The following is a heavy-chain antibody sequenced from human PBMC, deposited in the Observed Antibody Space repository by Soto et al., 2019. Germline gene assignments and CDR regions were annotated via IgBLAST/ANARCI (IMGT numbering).Heavy chain of an antibody. V-gene: IGHV3-74*01. J-gene: IGHJ4*02. CDR2: INSDGSTT. CDR1: GFAFSNYW. Sequence: PGGSLRLSCAASGFAFSNYWMHWVRQVPGKGLVWVSRINSDGSTTTYADSVKGRFTISRDNAKNTLYLQMNSLTVEDTAVFYCAREGKMATTPFDYWGQGALVTVSS. D-gene: IGHD5-12*01. CDR3: AREGKMATTPFDY.